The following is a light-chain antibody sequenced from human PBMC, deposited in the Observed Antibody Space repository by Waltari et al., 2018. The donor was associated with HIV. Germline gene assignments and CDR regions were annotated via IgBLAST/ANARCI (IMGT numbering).Light chain of an antibody. CDR3: QSYDNSLSGHWG. V-gene: IGLV1-40*01. CDR1: SSNIGAGYD. J-gene: IGLJ3*02. CDR2: GNT. Sequence: QSALTQPPSVSGAPGQRVTISCTGSSSNIGAGYDVHWYQPLPGTAPKLLIYGNTNPPSGVPDRFSGSKSGTSASLAITGLQTEDEGTYYCQSYDNSLSGHWGFGGGTKLTVL.